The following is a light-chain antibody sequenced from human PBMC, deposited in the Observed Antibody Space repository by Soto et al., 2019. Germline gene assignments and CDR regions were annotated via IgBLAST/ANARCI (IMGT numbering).Light chain of an antibody. V-gene: IGLV5-37*01. Sequence: QAVVTQPPSSSASPGESASLTCTLPSDINFGSYNIYWYQQKPGSPPRYLLYYYSDSDKGQGSGVPSRFSGSKDASANTGILLISGLQSEDVADYYCMIWPSNAPVVFGGGTKLTVL. CDR2: YYSDSDK. J-gene: IGLJ2*01. CDR3: MIWPSNAPVV. CDR1: SDINFGSYN.